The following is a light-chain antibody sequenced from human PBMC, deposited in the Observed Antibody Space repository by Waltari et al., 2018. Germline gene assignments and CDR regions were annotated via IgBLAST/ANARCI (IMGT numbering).Light chain of an antibody. CDR3: QQYGSSIMYT. Sequence: VLTQSPGTLSLSPAERATLPCRASQSLTKRYLAWYQQKPGQAPRRLIYGASSRAAGIPDRFSGSGSGTDFTLTISRLEPEDSAVYYCQQYGSSIMYTFGQGTKLEIK. CDR2: GAS. CDR1: QSLTKRY. J-gene: IGKJ2*01. V-gene: IGKV3-20*01.